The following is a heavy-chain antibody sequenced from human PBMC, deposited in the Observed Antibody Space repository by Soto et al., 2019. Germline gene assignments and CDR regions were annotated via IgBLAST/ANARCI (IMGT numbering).Heavy chain of an antibody. D-gene: IGHD3-10*01. CDR3: ASTVSGSYYNDY. Sequence: QVQLVQSGAEVKKPGSSVKVSCKASGGTFSSYTISWVRQAPGQGLEWMGRIIPILGIANYAQKFQGRVTITADKSTSTAYMELSSLRSEDTAVYYCASTVSGSYYNDYWGQGTLVTVSS. J-gene: IGHJ4*02. V-gene: IGHV1-69*02. CDR1: GGTFSSYT. CDR2: IIPILGIA.